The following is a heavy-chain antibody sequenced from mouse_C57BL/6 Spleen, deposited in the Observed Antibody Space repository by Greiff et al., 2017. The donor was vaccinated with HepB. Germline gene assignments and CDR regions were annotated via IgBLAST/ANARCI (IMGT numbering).Heavy chain of an antibody. CDR2: IYPGSGST. CDR1: GYTFTSYW. Sequence: VQLQQPGAELVEPGASVKMSCKASGYTFTSYWITWVKQRPGQGLEWIGDIYPGSGSTNYNEKFKSKATLTVDTSSSTAYMQLSSLTSEDSAVYYGARRSNYDAWFAYWGQGTLVTVSA. J-gene: IGHJ3*01. CDR3: ARRSNYDAWFAY. D-gene: IGHD2-5*01. V-gene: IGHV1-55*01.